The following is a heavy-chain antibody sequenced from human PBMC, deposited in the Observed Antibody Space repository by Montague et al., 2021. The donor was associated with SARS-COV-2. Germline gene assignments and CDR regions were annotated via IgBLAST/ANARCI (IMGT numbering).Heavy chain of an antibody. CDR3: ARLGDGVVPSPILGVGPYYSYYYMDV. CDR2: IHHGGST. CDR1: GGSFSTYS. Sequence: SETLSLTCAVHGGSFSTYSWNWIRQPPGKGLEWIGDIHHGGSTNYNPSLKSRVTISADTSKNHFSLKLTSVAAADTAVYFCARLGDGVVPSPILGVGPYYSYYYMDVWGKGTTVTVSS. D-gene: IGHD3-10*01. V-gene: IGHV4-34*01. J-gene: IGHJ6*03.